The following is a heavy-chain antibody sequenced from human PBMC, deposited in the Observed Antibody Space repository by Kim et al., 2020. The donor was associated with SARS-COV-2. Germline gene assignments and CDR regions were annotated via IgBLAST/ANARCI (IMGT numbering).Heavy chain of an antibody. CDR1: GFTFSSYS. V-gene: IGHV3-21*01. Sequence: GGSLRLSCAASGFTFSSYSMNWVRQAPGKGLEWVSSISSSSSYIYYADSVKGRFTISRDNAKNSLYLQMNSLRAEDTAVYYCAREEMVRGVSGWFDPWGQGTLVTVSS. D-gene: IGHD3-10*01. CDR3: AREEMVRGVSGWFDP. CDR2: ISSSSSYI. J-gene: IGHJ5*02.